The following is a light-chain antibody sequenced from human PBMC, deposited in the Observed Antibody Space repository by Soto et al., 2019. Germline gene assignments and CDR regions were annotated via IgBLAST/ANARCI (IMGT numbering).Light chain of an antibody. CDR1: SSNIGANSD. CDR3: QHYDSSLSGFYV. J-gene: IGLJ1*01. V-gene: IGLV1-40*01. CDR2: GNS. Sequence: VLTQPPSVSGAPGQRVTISCTGSSSNIGANSDVHWYQQLAGAAPKLLIYGNSNRPSGVSDRFSGSKSGTSASLAITGVQAEDGADYYCQHYDSSLSGFYVFGTGTKVTGL.